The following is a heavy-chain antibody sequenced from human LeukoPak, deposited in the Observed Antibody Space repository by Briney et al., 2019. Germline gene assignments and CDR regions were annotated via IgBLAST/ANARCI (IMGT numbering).Heavy chain of an antibody. CDR3: ARVGRSGQLAGGDYYYYMDV. D-gene: IGHD6-6*01. CDR2: ISYDGSNK. J-gene: IGHJ6*03. CDR1: GFAFSSFA. Sequence: WGSLRLSCAASGFAFSSFAFHWVRQAPGKGLEWVSVISYDGSNKYYADSVRGRFTISRDNSKNTLYLQMSSLRPEDTAVYYCARVGRSGQLAGGDYYYYMDVWGKGTTVTVSS. V-gene: IGHV3-30*03.